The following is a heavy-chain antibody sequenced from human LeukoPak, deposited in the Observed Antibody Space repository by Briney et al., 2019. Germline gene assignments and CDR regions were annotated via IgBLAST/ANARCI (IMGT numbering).Heavy chain of an antibody. CDR3: ARDSEAVAGSYYYYYGMDV. V-gene: IGHV3-30*02. Sequence: GGSLRLSCAASGFTFRSYGMHWVRQAPGKGLEWVAFIRYDGSNEYADSVKGRFTISRDNSKNTLYLQMNSLRAEDTAVYYCARDSEAVAGSYYYYYGMDVWGQGTTVTVSS. J-gene: IGHJ6*02. D-gene: IGHD6-19*01. CDR2: IRYDGSNE. CDR1: GFTFRSYG.